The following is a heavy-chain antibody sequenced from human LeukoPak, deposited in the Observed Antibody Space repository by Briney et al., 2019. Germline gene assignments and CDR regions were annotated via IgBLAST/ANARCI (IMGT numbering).Heavy chain of an antibody. CDR2: ISGSGGST. V-gene: IGHV3-23*01. CDR3: AKDPSRKLRNFDWSFYYFDY. D-gene: IGHD3-9*01. CDR1: GFTFSSNA. Sequence: GGSLRLSCAASGFTFSSNAMSSVRQAPGKGLEWVSAISGSGGSTYYADSVKGRVTISRDNSKNTLYLQMNSLRAEDTAVYYCAKDPSRKLRNFDWSFYYFDYWGQGTLVTVSS. J-gene: IGHJ4*02.